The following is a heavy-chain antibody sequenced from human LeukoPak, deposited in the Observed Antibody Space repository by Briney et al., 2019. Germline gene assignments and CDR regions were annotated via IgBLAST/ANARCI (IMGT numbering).Heavy chain of an antibody. V-gene: IGHV3-7*01. D-gene: IGHD2-15*01. J-gene: IGHJ4*02. CDR3: ARVDCTGGSCFSGFDS. CDR1: GFTFSSYW. CDR2: IKPGGSDR. Sequence: SGGSLRLSCAVSGFTFSSYWMGWVRQAPGKGLEWVANIKPGGSDRYYVGSLKGRFTISRDDAKNSLFLHMNSLRVEDTAVYYCARVDCTGGSCFSGFDSWGQGTLVTVSS.